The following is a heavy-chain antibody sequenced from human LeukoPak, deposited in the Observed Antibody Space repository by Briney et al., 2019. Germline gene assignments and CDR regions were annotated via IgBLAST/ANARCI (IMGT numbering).Heavy chain of an antibody. Sequence: KSSETLSLTCTVSGGSISSYCWSWIRQPPGKGLEWIGYIYYSGSIKYNPSLKSRVTISVDTSKNQFSLRLSSVTTADTAVYYCARAVDGYNSDYWGQGTLVTVSS. D-gene: IGHD5-24*01. J-gene: IGHJ4*02. CDR1: GGSISSYC. V-gene: IGHV4-59*01. CDR2: IYYSGSI. CDR3: ARAVDGYNSDY.